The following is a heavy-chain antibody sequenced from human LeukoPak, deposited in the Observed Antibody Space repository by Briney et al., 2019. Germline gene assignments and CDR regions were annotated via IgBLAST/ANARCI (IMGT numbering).Heavy chain of an antibody. CDR3: ARENSGAAARFFDY. J-gene: IGHJ4*02. CDR2: MSSSGST. V-gene: IGHV4-4*07. D-gene: IGHD6-13*01. Sequence: PSETLSLTCTVSGGSISSYYWSWIRQPAAKGLEWIRRMSSSGSTNYNPSLKSRVTMSVDTSKNQFSLNLTSVTAADTAVYYCARENSGAAARFFDYWGQGTLVTVSS. CDR1: GGSISSYY.